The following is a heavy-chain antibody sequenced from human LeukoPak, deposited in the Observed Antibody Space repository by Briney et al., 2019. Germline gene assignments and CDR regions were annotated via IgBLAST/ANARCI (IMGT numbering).Heavy chain of an antibody. V-gene: IGHV3-23*01. CDR1: AFTFSSYA. CDR3: AKGPSSSWLSDYYYYMDV. D-gene: IGHD6-13*01. Sequence: GGSLRLSCAASAFTFSSYAMSWVRQAPGKGLEWVSAISGSGGSTYYADSVKGRFTISRDNSKNTLYLQMNSLRAEDTAVYYCAKGPSSSWLSDYYYYMDVWGKGTTVTVSS. CDR2: ISGSGGST. J-gene: IGHJ6*03.